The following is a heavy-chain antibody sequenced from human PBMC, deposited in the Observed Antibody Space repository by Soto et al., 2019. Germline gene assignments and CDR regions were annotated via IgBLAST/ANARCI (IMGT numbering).Heavy chain of an antibody. CDR1: GFTFSSYA. CDR3: AKDLLSIFRRPLAVAKSFDD. CDR2: ISGSGGST. V-gene: IGHV3-23*01. Sequence: RECLRLSCAASGFTFSSYAMSWVRQAPGKGLEWVSAISGSGGSTYYADSVKGRFTISRDNSKNTLYLQMNSLRAEDTAVYYCAKDLLSIFRRPLAVAKSFDDWGQGTLVTVSS. J-gene: IGHJ4*02. D-gene: IGHD6-19*01.